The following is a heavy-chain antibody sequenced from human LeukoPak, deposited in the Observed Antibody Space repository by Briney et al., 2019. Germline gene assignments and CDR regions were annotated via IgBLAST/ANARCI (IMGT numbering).Heavy chain of an antibody. CDR2: ISSSSSYI. V-gene: IGHV3-21*01. CDR1: GFTFSSYW. Sequence: GGSLRLSCAASGFTFSSYWMHWVRQAPGKGLEWVSSISSSSSYIYYVDSVKGRFTISRDNAKKSLYLQMNSLRAEDTALYYCARDGDTVLTRGYYYYMDVWGKGTTVTVSS. D-gene: IGHD4-23*01. J-gene: IGHJ6*03. CDR3: ARDGDTVLTRGYYYYMDV.